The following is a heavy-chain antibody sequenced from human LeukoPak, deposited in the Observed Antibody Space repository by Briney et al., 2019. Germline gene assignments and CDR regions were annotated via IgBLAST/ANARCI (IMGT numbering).Heavy chain of an antibody. CDR3: ARDRVGGGALDY. V-gene: IGHV3-21*01. J-gene: IGHJ4*02. Sequence: GGSLRLSCAASGFTFSSYSMNWVRQAPGKGLEWVSSISSSSSYIYYADSVKGRFTISRDNAKNSLYLQMNSLRAEDTAVYYCARDRVGGGALDYWGQGTLVTVSS. D-gene: IGHD3-10*01. CDR1: GFTFSSYS. CDR2: ISSSSSYI.